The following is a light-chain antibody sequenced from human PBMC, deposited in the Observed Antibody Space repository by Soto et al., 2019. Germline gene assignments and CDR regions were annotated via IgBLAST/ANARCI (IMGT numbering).Light chain of an antibody. CDR2: GAS. CDR3: LQDYTYPWT. V-gene: IGKV1-6*01. CDR1: QGISNE. Sequence: IQLTQSPSSLSASVGDRVTITCRASQGISNELGWYQQRPGKAPKVLIYGASNLQSGVPSRFSGSASGTDFTLTISSLQPEDFATYYCLQDYTYPWTFGQGTKVDIK. J-gene: IGKJ1*01.